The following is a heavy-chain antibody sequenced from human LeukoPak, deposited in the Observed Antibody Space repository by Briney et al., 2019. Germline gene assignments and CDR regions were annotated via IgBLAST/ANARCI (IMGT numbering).Heavy chain of an antibody. V-gene: IGHV1-69*05. D-gene: IGHD3-3*01. CDR2: IIPIFGAA. Sequence: SVKVSCKASGVTFSSYAISWVRQAPGQGLEWMGGIIPIFGAANYAEKFQGRVTITTDESTSTAYMELSSLRSEDTAVYYCARGYDLDLNWFDPWGQGTLVTVSS. CDR1: GVTFSSYA. J-gene: IGHJ5*02. CDR3: ARGYDLDLNWFDP.